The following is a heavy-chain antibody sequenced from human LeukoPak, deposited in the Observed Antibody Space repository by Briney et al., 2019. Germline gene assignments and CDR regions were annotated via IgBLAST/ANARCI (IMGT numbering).Heavy chain of an antibody. D-gene: IGHD5-24*01. CDR3: ARGRWQYEAFDY. CDR2: IKGDGSTT. Sequence: TGGSLRLSCAASTFTFSNYWMHWVRQAPGKGLVCVSGIKGDGSTTTYADSVKGRFTISRDNAKNTLYLQMNSLTAEDTAVYYCARGRWQYEAFDYWGQGTLVTVSS. J-gene: IGHJ4*02. CDR1: TFTFSNYW. V-gene: IGHV3-74*01.